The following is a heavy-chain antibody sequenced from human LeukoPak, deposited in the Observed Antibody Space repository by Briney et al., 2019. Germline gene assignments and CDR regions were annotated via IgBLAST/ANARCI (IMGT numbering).Heavy chain of an antibody. Sequence: SETLSLTCAVYGGSFSGYYWGWIRQPPGKGLEWIGEINHSGSTNYNPSLKSRVTISVDTSKNQFSLKLSSVTAADTAVYYCARGLKAIFGVVHTPLYYYYMDVWGKGTTVTVSS. J-gene: IGHJ6*03. V-gene: IGHV4-34*01. CDR1: GGSFSGYY. CDR3: ARGLKAIFGVVHTPLYYYYMDV. D-gene: IGHD3-3*01. CDR2: INHSGST.